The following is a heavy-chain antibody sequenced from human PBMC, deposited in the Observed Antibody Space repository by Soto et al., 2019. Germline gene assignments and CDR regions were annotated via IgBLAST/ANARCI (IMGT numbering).Heavy chain of an antibody. CDR2: INGNSGGT. CDR3: ARDRYRFDY. V-gene: IGHV1-2*02. CDR1: GYTFTDYF. Sequence: GASVKVSCKASGYTFTDYFMHWVRQAPGQGLEWMGWINGNSGGTSYAQKFQGRVAMTRDTSISTAYMELSSLTFDDTAVYYCARDRYRFDYWGQGTLVTVSS. D-gene: IGHD1-26*01. J-gene: IGHJ4*02.